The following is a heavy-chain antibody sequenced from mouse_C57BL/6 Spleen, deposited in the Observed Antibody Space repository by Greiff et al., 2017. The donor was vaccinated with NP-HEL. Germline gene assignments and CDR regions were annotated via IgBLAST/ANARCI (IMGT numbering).Heavy chain of an antibody. V-gene: IGHV5-6*01. Sequence: EVQLVESGGDLVKPGGSLKLSCAASGFTFSSYGMSWVRQTPDKRLEWVATISSGGSYTYYPDSVKGRFTISRDNAMNTLYLQMSSLKSEDTAMYYCARHNSDYFDYWGQGTTLTVSS. CDR1: GFTFSSYG. CDR2: ISSGGSYT. J-gene: IGHJ2*01. CDR3: ARHNSDYFDY.